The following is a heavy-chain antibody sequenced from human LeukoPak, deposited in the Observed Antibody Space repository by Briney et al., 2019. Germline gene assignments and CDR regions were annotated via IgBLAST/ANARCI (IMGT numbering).Heavy chain of an antibody. CDR1: GFTFSSYW. CDR3: ARGPINEYYFDY. J-gene: IGHJ4*02. Sequence: PGGSLRLSCAASGFTFSSYWMHWVRHAPGKGLVLVSRIFSDGSSTSYADSVKGRFTISRDNAKNTLYLQMKSLRAEDTAVYYCARGPINEYYFDYWGQGTLVTVSS. D-gene: IGHD5-12*01. V-gene: IGHV3-74*01. CDR2: IFSDGSST.